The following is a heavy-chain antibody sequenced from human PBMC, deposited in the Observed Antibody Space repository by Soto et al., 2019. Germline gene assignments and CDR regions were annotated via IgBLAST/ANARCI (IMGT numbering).Heavy chain of an antibody. CDR2: INTNSGGT. Sequence: GASVKVSCKASGYTFTGYYMHWVRQAPGQGLEWMGWINTNSGGTNYAQKFQGRVTMTRDTSISTAYMELSRLRSDDTAVYYCARVRYSSSWYLEYNWFDPWGQGTLVTVSS. J-gene: IGHJ5*02. CDR1: GYTFTGYY. D-gene: IGHD6-13*01. CDR3: ARVRYSSSWYLEYNWFDP. V-gene: IGHV1-2*02.